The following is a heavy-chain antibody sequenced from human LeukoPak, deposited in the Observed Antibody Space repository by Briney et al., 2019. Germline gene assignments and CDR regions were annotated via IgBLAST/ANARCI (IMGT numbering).Heavy chain of an antibody. CDR1: GGTFSSYA. V-gene: IGHV1-69*05. CDR2: IIPIFGTA. CDR3: ARVAQSYGSGSYEDFDY. D-gene: IGHD3-10*01. Sequence: SVQVSCKASGGTFSSYAISWVRQAPGQGLEWMGGIIPIFGTANYAQKFQGRVTITTDESTSTAYMELSSLRSEDTAVYYCARVAQSYGSGSYEDFDYWGQGTLVTVSS. J-gene: IGHJ4*02.